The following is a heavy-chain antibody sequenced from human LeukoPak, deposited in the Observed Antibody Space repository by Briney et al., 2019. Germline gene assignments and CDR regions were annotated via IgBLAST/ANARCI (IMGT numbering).Heavy chain of an antibody. CDR1: GFTFSSYG. J-gene: IGHJ6*02. CDR3: AKEDGGDYGMDV. D-gene: IGHD3-10*01. CDR2: IVYDGSSK. Sequence: TGGSLRLSCAASGFTFSSYGMHWVRQAPGKGLERVADIVYDGSSKYYADSVKGRFTISRDNSKNTLYLEMNNLRGEDTAVYYCAKEDGGDYGMDVWGQGTTVIVSS. V-gene: IGHV3-30*18.